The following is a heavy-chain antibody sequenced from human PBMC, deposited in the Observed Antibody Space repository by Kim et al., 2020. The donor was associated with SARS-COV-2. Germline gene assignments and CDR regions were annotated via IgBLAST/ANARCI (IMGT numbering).Heavy chain of an antibody. CDR3: AKDRNTMPRGVIVN. V-gene: IGHV3-23*01. J-gene: IGHJ4*02. D-gene: IGHD3-10*01. Sequence: GGSLRLSCAASAFTFSSYAMNWVRQAPGKGLEWVSAISGSGGTTYYADSVKGRFTISRDNSKNTLYLQVTSLKAEDTAVYYCAKDRNTMPRGVIVNWGQGTLVTVSS. CDR2: ISGSGGTT. CDR1: AFTFSSYA.